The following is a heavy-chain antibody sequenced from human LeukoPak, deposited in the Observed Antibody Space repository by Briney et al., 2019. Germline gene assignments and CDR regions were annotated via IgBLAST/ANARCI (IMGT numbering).Heavy chain of an antibody. J-gene: IGHJ3*02. CDR3: TTYNSRDAFDI. CDR1: GFTVSKSW. CDR2: IRSKGDGGTT. D-gene: IGHD2/OR15-2a*01. Sequence: GGSLRLPCAASGFTVSKSWMSWVRQAPGKGLEWVGRIRSKGDGGTTDHAAPVKGRFTISRDDSKNTLNLQMNSLKTEDTAVYYCTTYNSRDAFDIWGQGTMVTVSS. V-gene: IGHV3-15*01.